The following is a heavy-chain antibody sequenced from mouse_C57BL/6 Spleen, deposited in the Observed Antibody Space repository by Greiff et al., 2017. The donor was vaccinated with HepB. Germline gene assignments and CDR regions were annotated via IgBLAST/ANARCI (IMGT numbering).Heavy chain of an antibody. D-gene: IGHD1-1*01. V-gene: IGHV1-52*01. J-gene: IGHJ2*01. CDR2: IDPSDSET. CDR1: GYTFTSYW. Sequence: VQLQQSGAELVRPGSSVKLSCKASGYTFTSYWMHWVKQRPIQGLEWIGNIDPSDSETHYNQKFKDKATLTVDKSSSTAYMQLSSLTSEDSAVYYCARSGGSSSFDYWGQGTTLTGSS. CDR3: ARSGGSSSFDY.